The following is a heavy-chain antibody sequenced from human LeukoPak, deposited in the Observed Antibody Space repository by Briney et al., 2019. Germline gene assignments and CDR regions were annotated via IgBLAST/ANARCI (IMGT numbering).Heavy chain of an antibody. V-gene: IGHV1-69*05. D-gene: IGHD1-26*01. J-gene: IGHJ3*02. CDR3: ARAPMLYSGSYYGGAFDI. CDR2: IIPIFGTA. Sequence: ASVKVSCKASGGTFSSYAISWVRQAPGQGLEWMGGIIPIFGTANYAQKFQGRVTITTDESTSTAYMELSSLRSEDTAVYYCARAPMLYSGSYYGGAFDIWGQGTMVTVSS. CDR1: GGTFSSYA.